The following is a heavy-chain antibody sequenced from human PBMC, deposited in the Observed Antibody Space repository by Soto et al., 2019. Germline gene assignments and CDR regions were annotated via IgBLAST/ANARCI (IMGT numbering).Heavy chain of an antibody. CDR3: ARMNDYVRGSYRQIYYGMDV. CDR1: GFSLSNSRMG. D-gene: IGHD3-16*02. J-gene: IGHJ6*02. V-gene: IGHV2-26*01. CDR2: IFSNDEK. Sequence: SGPTLVNPTETLTLTCTVSGFSLSNSRMGVSWIRQPPGKALEWLAHIFSNDEKSYSTSLKSRLTISKDTSKSQVVLTMTNMDPVDTATYYCARMNDYVRGSYRQIYYGMDVWGQGTTVTVSS.